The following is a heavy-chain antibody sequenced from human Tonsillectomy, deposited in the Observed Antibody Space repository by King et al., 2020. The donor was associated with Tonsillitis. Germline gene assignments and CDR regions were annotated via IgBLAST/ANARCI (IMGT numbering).Heavy chain of an antibody. V-gene: IGHV3-23*04. CDR1: GFTFSSYA. CDR3: AKVAHPYPFPSSLGMDV. J-gene: IGHJ6*02. Sequence: EVQLVESGGGLVQPGGSLRLSCAASGFTFSSYAITWVRQAPGKGLEWVSAISGSGGSTYYADSVKGRFTISRDNSKNTLYLQMNSLRAEDTAVYYCAKVAHPYPFPSSLGMDVWGQGTTVTVSS. CDR2: ISGSGGST. D-gene: IGHD2/OR15-2a*01.